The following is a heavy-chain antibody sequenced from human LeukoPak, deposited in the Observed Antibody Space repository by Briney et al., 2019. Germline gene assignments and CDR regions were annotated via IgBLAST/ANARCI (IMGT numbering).Heavy chain of an antibody. CDR1: GFTASSYW. Sequence: GGSLRLSCAGSGFTASSYWMSWVRQAPGKGLEWVANIKQDGSERYYVDSVKGRFTISRDNAKSSVYLQMNSLRAEDTAMYFCATRLYSSSNYYFDYWGQGTLVTVSS. V-gene: IGHV3-7*03. D-gene: IGHD6-13*01. CDR3: ATRLYSSSNYYFDY. J-gene: IGHJ4*02. CDR2: IKQDGSER.